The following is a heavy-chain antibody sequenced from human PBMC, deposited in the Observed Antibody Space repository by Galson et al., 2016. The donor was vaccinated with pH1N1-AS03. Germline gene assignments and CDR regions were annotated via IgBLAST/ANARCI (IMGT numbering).Heavy chain of an antibody. V-gene: IGHV4-34*01. CDR1: GGAFSGYL. CDR2: MKDSGTT. CDR3: ARGSTDYSVSSGHYWRLGASMDY. J-gene: IGHJ4*02. Sequence: ETLSLTCAVYGGAFSGYLWTWIRQAPGKGLEWIGEMKDSGTTNYNPSLKSRVVISPDTSKRQFSLNLTSMTAADTAVYYCARGSTDYSVSSGHYWRLGASMDYWGQGILVTVSS. D-gene: IGHD3-22*01.